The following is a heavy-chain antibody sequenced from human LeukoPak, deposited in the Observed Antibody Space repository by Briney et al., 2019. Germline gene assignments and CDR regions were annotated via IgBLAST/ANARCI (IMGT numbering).Heavy chain of an antibody. CDR1: GYTFTSCG. CDR3: ARDSGSPYYYYYGMDV. CDR2: IIPIFGIA. V-gene: IGHV1-69*10. D-gene: IGHD1-26*01. J-gene: IGHJ6*02. Sequence: SVKVSCKASGYTFTSCGISWVRQAPGQGLEWMGGIIPIFGIANYAQKFQGRVTITADKSTSTAYMELSSLRSEDTAVYYCARDSGSPYYYYYGMDVWGQGTTVTVSS.